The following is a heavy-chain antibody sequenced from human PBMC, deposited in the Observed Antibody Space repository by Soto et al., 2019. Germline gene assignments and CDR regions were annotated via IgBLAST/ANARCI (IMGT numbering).Heavy chain of an antibody. J-gene: IGHJ6*02. V-gene: IGHV5-51*01. CDR2: IHPGDSDT. CDR1: GFSFGRYT. Sequence: PGESLKISCVGSGFSFGRYTVGWVRQVPGKGLEWMGVIHPGDSDTRYSPSFQGQVTISADKSISTAYLQWSSLKASDTAMYYCTLSYGDSYYYYYGMDVWGQGTTVTVSS. D-gene: IGHD4-17*01. CDR3: TLSYGDSYYYYYGMDV.